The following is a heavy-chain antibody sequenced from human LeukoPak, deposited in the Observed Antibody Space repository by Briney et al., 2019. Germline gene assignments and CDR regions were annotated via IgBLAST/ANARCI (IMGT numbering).Heavy chain of an antibody. Sequence: GGSLRLSCAASGFTFSSYSMNWVRQAPGKGLEWVSSISSSSSYIYYADSVKGRFTISRDNAKNSLYLQMNSLRAEDTAVYYCARHFTGEYYYYYYTDVWGKGTTVTVSS. J-gene: IGHJ6*03. V-gene: IGHV3-21*01. CDR1: GFTFSSYS. CDR3: ARHFTGEYYYYYYTDV. CDR2: ISSSSSYI. D-gene: IGHD3-10*01.